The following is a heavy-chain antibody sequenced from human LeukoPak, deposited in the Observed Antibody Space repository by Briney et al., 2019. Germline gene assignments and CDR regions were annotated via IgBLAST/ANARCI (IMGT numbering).Heavy chain of an antibody. Sequence: PGGSLRLSCAASGFTFSSYGMHWVRQAPGKGLEGVAVISYDGSNKYYADSVKGRFTISRDNSKNTLYLQMNSLRAEDTAVYYCARAGSYSSSSEYWGQGTLVTVSS. CDR3: ARAGSYSSSSEY. CDR2: ISYDGSNK. J-gene: IGHJ4*02. V-gene: IGHV3-30*03. CDR1: GFTFSSYG. D-gene: IGHD6-6*01.